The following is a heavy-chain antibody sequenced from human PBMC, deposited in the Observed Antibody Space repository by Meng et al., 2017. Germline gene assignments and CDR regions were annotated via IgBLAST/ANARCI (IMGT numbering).Heavy chain of an antibody. D-gene: IGHD4-23*01. CDR3: ARYCGGNHGGNY. Sequence: VQVEPVGGGGKTPGALCVASCKASGCTFSSDCMSWVRQAPGKGLEWVGRINSIFDKENYAQKLQVRVTITTDKSKCTDNLELRSLRSEDADVYDCARYCGGNHGGNYWGQGTLVTVSS. V-gene: IGHV1-69*06. J-gene: IGHJ4*02. CDR1: GCTFSSDC. CDR2: INSIFDKE.